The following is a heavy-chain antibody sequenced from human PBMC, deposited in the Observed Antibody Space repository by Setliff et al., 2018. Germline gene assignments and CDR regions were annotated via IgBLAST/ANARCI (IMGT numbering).Heavy chain of an antibody. CDR2: IYTSGST. CDR1: GGSISSGSDY. J-gene: IGHJ4*02. Sequence: PSETLSLTCTVSGGSISSGSDYWSWIRQPAGKGLEWIGHIYTSGSTNYNPSLKSRVTISVATSKNQFSLKLSSLTAADTAVYYVSRVAPTRGLEGDFDYWGQGTLVTVSS. D-gene: IGHD1-1*01. V-gene: IGHV4-61*09. CDR3: SRVAPTRGLEGDFDY.